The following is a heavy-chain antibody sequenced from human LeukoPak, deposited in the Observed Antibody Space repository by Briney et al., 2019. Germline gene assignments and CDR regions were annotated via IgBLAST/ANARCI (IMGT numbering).Heavy chain of an antibody. CDR1: GFSVSSSY. Sequence: GGSLRLSCAVSGFSVSSSYMSWVRQAPGKGLECVSFIYSTGTTNYADSVKGRFTISRHNSENTLYLQMNSLTDEDTAVYYCARALVGANSWLDPWGQGTLVTVSS. CDR2: IYSTGTT. V-gene: IGHV3-53*04. CDR3: ARALVGANSWLDP. J-gene: IGHJ5*02. D-gene: IGHD1-26*01.